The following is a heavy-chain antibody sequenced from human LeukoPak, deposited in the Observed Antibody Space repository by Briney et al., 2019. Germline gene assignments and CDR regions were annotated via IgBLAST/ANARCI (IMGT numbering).Heavy chain of an antibody. V-gene: IGHV3-30-3*02. CDR1: GFTFSTYS. CDR2: IFYDGGNK. CDR3: AKFLNFDWLRVFDY. D-gene: IGHD3-9*01. J-gene: IGHJ4*02. Sequence: GGSLRLSYAASGFTFSTYSMHWVRQAPGKGLDWVAVIFYDGGNKYYADSVKGRFTIPRDNSKDTLYLQMKSLRAEDTAVYYCAKFLNFDWLRVFDYWGQGTLVTVSS.